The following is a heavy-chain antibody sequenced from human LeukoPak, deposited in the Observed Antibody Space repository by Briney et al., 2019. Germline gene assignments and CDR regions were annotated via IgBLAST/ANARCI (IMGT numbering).Heavy chain of an antibody. D-gene: IGHD3-3*01. CDR2: ISSGGTTT. CDR3: ARATGNYDLG. Sequence: PGGSLRLSCVGSGFTFSSSWMGWVRHAPGKGLEWISYISSGGTTTYYADSVKGRFTISRDNAKNSLLLQMNSLRAEDTAMYYCARATGNYDLGWGQGTLVTVS. J-gene: IGHJ4*02. V-gene: IGHV3-48*01. CDR1: GFTFSSSW.